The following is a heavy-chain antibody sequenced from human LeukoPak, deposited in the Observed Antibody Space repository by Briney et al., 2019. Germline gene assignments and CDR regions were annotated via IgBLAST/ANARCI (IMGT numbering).Heavy chain of an antibody. CDR2: LNPNSGNT. V-gene: IGHV1-8*03. J-gene: IGHJ6*03. CDR3: ARGYCSGGSCYSSYYMDV. CDR1: GYTFTSYD. D-gene: IGHD2-15*01. Sequence: GASVKVSCKASGYTFTSYDINWVRQATGQGLEWMGWLNPNSGNTGYAQKFQGRVTITRDTSINTAYMELSSLRSEDTAVYYCARGYCSGGSCYSSYYMDVWGKGTTVTVSS.